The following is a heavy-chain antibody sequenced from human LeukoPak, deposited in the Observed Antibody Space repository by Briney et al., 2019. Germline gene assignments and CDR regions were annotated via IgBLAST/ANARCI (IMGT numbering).Heavy chain of an antibody. Sequence: GGSLRLSCPASGFTFSSYAMSWVRQAPGKGLEWVSAISGSGGSTYYADSVKGRFTISRDNSKNTLYLQMNSLRAEDTAVYYCAKDRLQLNYYYYYMDVWGKGTTVTVSS. CDR3: AKDRLQLNYYYYYMDV. CDR1: GFTFSSYA. V-gene: IGHV3-23*01. D-gene: IGHD2-21*02. J-gene: IGHJ6*03. CDR2: ISGSGGST.